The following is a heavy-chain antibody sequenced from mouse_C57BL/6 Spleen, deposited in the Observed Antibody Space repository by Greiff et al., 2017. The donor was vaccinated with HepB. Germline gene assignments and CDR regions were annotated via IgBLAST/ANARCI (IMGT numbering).Heavy chain of an antibody. D-gene: IGHD4-1*01. CDR1: GYSFTSYY. V-gene: IGHV1-66*01. CDR3: ARDWDEYAMDY. J-gene: IGHJ4*01. CDR2: IYPGSGNT. Sequence: SGPELVKPGASVKISCKASGYSFTSYYIHWVKQRPGQGLEWIGWIYPGSGNTKYNEKFKGKATLTADTSSSTAYMQLSSLTSEDSAVYYCARDWDEYAMDYWGQGTSVTVSS.